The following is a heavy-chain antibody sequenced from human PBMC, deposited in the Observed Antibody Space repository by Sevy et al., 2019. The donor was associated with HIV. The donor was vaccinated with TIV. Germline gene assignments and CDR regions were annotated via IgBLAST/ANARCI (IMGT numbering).Heavy chain of an antibody. CDR3: ARGGTWFGELFFDY. V-gene: IGHV3-7*03. D-gene: IGHD3-10*01. CDR2: IKQDGSEK. J-gene: IGHJ4*02. CDR1: GFTFSSYW. Sequence: GGSLRLSCAASGFTFSSYWMSWVRQAPGKGLEWVANIKQDGSEKYYVDSVKGRFTISRDNAKNSLYLQMNSLRAEDTAVYYCARGGTWFGELFFDYWGQGTLVTVSS.